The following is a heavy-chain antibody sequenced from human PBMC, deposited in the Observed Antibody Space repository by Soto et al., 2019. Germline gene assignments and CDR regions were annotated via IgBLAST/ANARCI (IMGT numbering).Heavy chain of an antibody. CDR1: GFTVSNNY. D-gene: IGHD3-10*01. J-gene: IGHJ4*02. CDR2: IYSGGYT. Sequence: EVQLVESGGGLIQPGGSLRLSCAVSGFTVSNNYMSWVRQAPGKGLEGVSVIYSGGYTAYGDSVKGRFTISRDNSKNKLLLQRNSLGAGATAVYYWARRRGGGGYWGQGTLVTVSS. CDR3: ARRRGGGGY. V-gene: IGHV3-53*01.